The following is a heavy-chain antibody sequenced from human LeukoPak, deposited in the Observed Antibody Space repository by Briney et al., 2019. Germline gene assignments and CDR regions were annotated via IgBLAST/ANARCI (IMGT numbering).Heavy chain of an antibody. CDR2: IYPGDSDT. V-gene: IGHV5-51*01. Sequence: GESLRISCKGSGYTFTTYWINWVRQMPGKGLEWMGIIYPGDSDTTYSPSFQGQVTISADKSISTAYLQWSSLKASDTAMYYCARRVHRVGSYSSHADHWGQGTLVTVSS. J-gene: IGHJ1*01. CDR3: ARRVHRVGSYSSHADH. CDR1: GYTFTTYW. D-gene: IGHD1-26*01.